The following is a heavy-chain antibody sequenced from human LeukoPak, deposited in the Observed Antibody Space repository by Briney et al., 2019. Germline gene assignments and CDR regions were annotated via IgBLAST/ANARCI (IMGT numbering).Heavy chain of an antibody. J-gene: IGHJ3*02. D-gene: IGHD3-16*01. CDR2: IDWDDDK. V-gene: IGHV2-70*11. Sequence: SGPALVKPTQPLTLTCTFSGFSLSTSGMCVSWIRQPPGKALEWLARIDWDDDKYYSTSLKTRLTISKDTSKNQEVLTITNMDPVDTATYYCARMSQNYGYAKAFDIWGQGTMVTVSS. CDR1: GFSLSTSGMC. CDR3: ARMSQNYGYAKAFDI.